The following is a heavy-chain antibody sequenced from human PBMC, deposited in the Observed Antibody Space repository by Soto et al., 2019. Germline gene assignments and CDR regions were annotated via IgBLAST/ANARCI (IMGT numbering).Heavy chain of an antibody. D-gene: IGHD3-10*01. CDR1: GFPLRTSEMC. V-gene: IGHV2-70*11. Sequence: SGPTLVNPTQTLTLTCTFSGFPLRTSEMCVSWIRQPPGKALEWLARIDWDDDKYYSTSLKTWLTISKDSSKNQVVLTMTNMDPVDTATYYCARILISRGPYFDYWGQGTLVTVSS. CDR2: IDWDDDK. CDR3: ARILISRGPYFDY. J-gene: IGHJ4*02.